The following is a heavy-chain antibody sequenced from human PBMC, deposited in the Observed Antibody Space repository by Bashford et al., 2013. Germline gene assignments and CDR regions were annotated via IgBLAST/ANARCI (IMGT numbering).Heavy chain of an antibody. V-gene: IGHV3-21*01. CDR2: ITKDGYSV. J-gene: IGHJ6*02. CDR3: TRGIHCGAGDCNPGPSDV. Sequence: VRQAPGKGLEWIASITKDGYSVFNTGLVKGRFSLSRDTVNNLVFLQMNSLTGEDSANYYCTRGIHCGAGDCNPGPSDVWGRGIMVTVSS. D-gene: IGHD2-21*02.